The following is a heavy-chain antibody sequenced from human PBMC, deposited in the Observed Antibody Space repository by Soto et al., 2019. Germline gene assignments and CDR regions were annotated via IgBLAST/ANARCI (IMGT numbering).Heavy chain of an antibody. D-gene: IGHD1-1*01. J-gene: IGHJ3*02. CDR3: ARVERGTATTVVDAFDI. CDR1: GGSVNSGNYY. V-gene: IGHV4-34*01. CDR2: MSHSGGT. Sequence: QVQLQQWGAGLLKPSETLSLTCAVFGGSVNSGNYYWSWIRQPPGKGLEWIGEMSHSGGTHFNPSLKSRVTISGATSKNHSSLKMSSVTAAATALYYCARVERGTATTVVDAFDIWGPGTMVTVSS.